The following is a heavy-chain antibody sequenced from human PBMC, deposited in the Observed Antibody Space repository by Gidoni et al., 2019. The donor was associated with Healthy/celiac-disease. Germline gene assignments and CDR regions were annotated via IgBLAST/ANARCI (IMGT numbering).Heavy chain of an antibody. J-gene: IGHJ5*02. CDR2: YNAKSGGT. CDR1: GYTFTGYS. Sequence: QVQLVQSGAEVKKPGASVKVSCKASGYTFTGYSMHWVRQAPEQELEWMGWYNAKSGGTNYAQKIQGRVTMTRDTSISTAYMELSRLRSDDTAVDYWARGDIVVVPAASNWFDPWGQGTLVTVSS. CDR3: ARGDIVVVPAASNWFDP. V-gene: IGHV1-2*02. D-gene: IGHD2-2*01.